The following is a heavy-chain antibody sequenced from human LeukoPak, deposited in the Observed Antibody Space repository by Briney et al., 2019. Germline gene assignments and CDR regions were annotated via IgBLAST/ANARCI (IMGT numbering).Heavy chain of an antibody. D-gene: IGHD3-22*01. CDR1: GYTFTDFY. Sequence: ASVKVSCKVSGYTFTDFYMHWVQQAPGKGLEWMGLVDPEDGKTIYAEKFQGRITITADTSTDTVYMERSSLRSEDTAVYYCARAYYYDSGRVGGYAFDIWGQGTMVTVSS. CDR2: VDPEDGKT. V-gene: IGHV1-69-2*01. J-gene: IGHJ3*02. CDR3: ARAYYYDSGRVGGYAFDI.